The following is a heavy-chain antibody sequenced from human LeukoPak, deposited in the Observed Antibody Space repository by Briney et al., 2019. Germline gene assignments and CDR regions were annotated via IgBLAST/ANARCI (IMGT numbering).Heavy chain of an antibody. CDR2: ISYSGST. Sequence: SETLSFTCTVSGGSISSRNFYWAWIRQPPGKGLEWIGSISYSGSTYYNPSLKSRVTISVDTSKNQFSLKLNSVTAADTAVYYCARTLVGANDYYYYMDVWGKGTTVTASS. D-gene: IGHD6-6*01. CDR1: GGSISSRNFY. CDR3: ARTLVGANDYYYYMDV. V-gene: IGHV4-39*01. J-gene: IGHJ6*03.